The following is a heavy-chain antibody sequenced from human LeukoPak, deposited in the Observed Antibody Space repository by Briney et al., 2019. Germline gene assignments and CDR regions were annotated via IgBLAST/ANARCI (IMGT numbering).Heavy chain of an antibody. Sequence: GASVKVSCKASGYTFTSYDINWVRQATGQGLEWMGWMNRNSGNTDYAQKFQGRVTMTRNTSISTAYMELSSLRSEDTAVYYCARGPAAYYDFWTGYSIRPNYYYYGMDVWGQGTTVTVSS. D-gene: IGHD3-3*01. CDR2: MNRNSGNT. CDR3: ARGPAAYYDFWTGYSIRPNYYYYGMDV. J-gene: IGHJ6*02. CDR1: GYTFTSYD. V-gene: IGHV1-8*01.